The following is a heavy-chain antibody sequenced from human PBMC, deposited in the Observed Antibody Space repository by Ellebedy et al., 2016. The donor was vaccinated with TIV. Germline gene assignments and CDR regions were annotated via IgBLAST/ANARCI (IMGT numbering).Heavy chain of an antibody. J-gene: IGHJ5*02. CDR2: IHASGNT. CDR3: ARDGWTCSSASCQFDP. CDR1: GGFISNYY. D-gene: IGHD2-2*01. Sequence: SETLSLTXTVSGGFISNYYWSWIRQPAGKGLEWIGHIHASGNTNSNPSLKSRVTMSVDTSKNHFSLKMTSVTAADTAVYYCARDGWTCSSASCQFDPWGQGTLVTVSS. V-gene: IGHV4-4*07.